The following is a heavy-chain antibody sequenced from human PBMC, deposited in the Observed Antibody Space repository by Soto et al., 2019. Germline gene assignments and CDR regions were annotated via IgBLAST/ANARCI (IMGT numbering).Heavy chain of an antibody. D-gene: IGHD4-4*01. CDR1: GYSFTSYW. Sequence: GESLKISCKGSGYSFTSYWISWVRQMPGKGLEWMGRIDPSDSYTNYSPSFQGHVTISADKSISTAYLQWNSLKASDTAMYYCARHHSNYYYYMDVWGKGTTVTVSS. CDR2: IDPSDSYT. J-gene: IGHJ6*03. V-gene: IGHV5-10-1*01. CDR3: ARHHSNYYYYMDV.